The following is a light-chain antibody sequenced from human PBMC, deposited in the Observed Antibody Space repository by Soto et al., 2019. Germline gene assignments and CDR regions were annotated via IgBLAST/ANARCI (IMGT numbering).Light chain of an antibody. CDR1: SSDVGRYNF. CDR3: SSYTVTSTGV. V-gene: IGLV2-14*01. CDR2: EVT. Sequence: QSALTQPASVSGSPGQSITISCTGTSSDVGRYNFVSWYQHHPDKAPKLLIYEVTDRPPGTSNRFSGSKSGNTASLTISRLQADDEADYYCSSYTVTSTGVFGGGTQLTVL. J-gene: IGLJ3*02.